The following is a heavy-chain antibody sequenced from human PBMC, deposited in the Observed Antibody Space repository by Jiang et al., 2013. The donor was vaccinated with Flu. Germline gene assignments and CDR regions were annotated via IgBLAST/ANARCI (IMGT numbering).Heavy chain of an antibody. Sequence: RLARIDWDDDKFYSTSLKTRLTISKDTSKNQVVLTMTNMDPVDTATYYCARTTTTVVPFDYWGQGTLVTVSS. V-gene: IGHV2-70*04. CDR3: ARTTTTVVPFDY. CDR2: IDWDDDK. J-gene: IGHJ4*02. D-gene: IGHD4-23*01.